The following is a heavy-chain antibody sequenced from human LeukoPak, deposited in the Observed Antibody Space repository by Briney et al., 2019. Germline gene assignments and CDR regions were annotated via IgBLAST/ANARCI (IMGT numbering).Heavy chain of an antibody. J-gene: IGHJ4*02. D-gene: IGHD3-10*01. CDR3: ASSYMGSGSYYKTPYFDY. CDR1: GGTFSSYA. Sequence: GASVKVSCKASGGTFSSYAISWVRQAPGQGLEWMGRIIPILGIANYAQEFQGRVTITADKSTSTAYMELSSLRSEDTAVYYCASSYMGSGSYYKTPYFDYWGQGTLVTVSS. CDR2: IIPILGIA. V-gene: IGHV1-69*04.